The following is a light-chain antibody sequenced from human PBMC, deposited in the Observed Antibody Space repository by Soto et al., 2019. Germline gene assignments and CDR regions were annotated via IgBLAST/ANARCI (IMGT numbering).Light chain of an antibody. V-gene: IGLV7-46*01. CDR2: DTS. CDR1: TGAVTSGHY. Sequence: QAVVTQEPSLTVSPGGTVTLTCGSSTGAVTSGHYPYWFQQKPGQAPRTLIYDTSNKHSWTPARFSGSLLGGKAALTLSGAQPEDEAEYYCLLSYRRFGGGTKLTVL. J-gene: IGLJ3*02. CDR3: LLSYRR.